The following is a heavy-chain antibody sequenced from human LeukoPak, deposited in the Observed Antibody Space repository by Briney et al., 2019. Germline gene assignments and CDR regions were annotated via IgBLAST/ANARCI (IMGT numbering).Heavy chain of an antibody. CDR3: ARNPHYYGSGSYDYGMDV. J-gene: IGHJ6*02. CDR2: ISDSDGST. D-gene: IGHD3-10*01. Sequence: GGSLRLSCAASGFTFSTYAMSWVRQAPGKGLEWVSSISDSDGSTYYADSVKGRFTISRDNSKNTVYLQMNSLRAEDTAVYYCARNPHYYGSGSYDYGMDVWGQGTTVTVSS. CDR1: GFTFSTYA. V-gene: IGHV3-23*01.